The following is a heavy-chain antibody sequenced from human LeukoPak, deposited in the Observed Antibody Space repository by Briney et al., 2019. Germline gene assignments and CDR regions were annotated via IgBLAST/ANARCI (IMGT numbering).Heavy chain of an antibody. J-gene: IGHJ5*02. V-gene: IGHV3-11*01. CDR2: ISMSGSVI. CDR1: GFKFRDYY. Sequence: GGSLRLSCAASGFKFRDYYMSWIRQAPGKGLEWISYISMSGSVIQYSDSVKGRFTTSRDSVKNSLHLQMDSLRVDDTAVYYCARGGWSRGWFDPWGQGTLVSVSS. D-gene: IGHD3-22*01. CDR3: ARGGWSRGWFDP.